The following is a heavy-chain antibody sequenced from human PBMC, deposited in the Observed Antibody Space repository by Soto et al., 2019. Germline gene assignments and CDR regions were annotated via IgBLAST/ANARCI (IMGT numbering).Heavy chain of an antibody. Sequence: GASVKVSCKASGGTFSSYAISWVRQAPGQGLEWMGGIIPIFGTANYAQKFQGRVTITADKSTSTAYMELSSLRSEDTAVYYCATHLDYSNYFDYWGQGTLVTVSS. CDR3: ATHLDYSNYFDY. V-gene: IGHV1-69*06. D-gene: IGHD4-4*01. CDR1: GGTFSSYA. J-gene: IGHJ4*02. CDR2: IIPIFGTA.